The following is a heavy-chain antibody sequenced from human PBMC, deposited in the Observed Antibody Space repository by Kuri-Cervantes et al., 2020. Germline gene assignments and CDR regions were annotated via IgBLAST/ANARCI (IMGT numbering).Heavy chain of an antibody. CDR3: AKDLIRIWFGEFPYYYGMDV. Sequence: GGSLRLSCAASGFTFSDYYMSWIRQAPGKGLEWVSYISSSGSTIYYADSVKGRFTISRDNAKNSLYLQMNSLRAEDTAVYYCAKDLIRIWFGEFPYYYGMDVWGQGTTVTVSS. D-gene: IGHD3-10*01. CDR1: GFTFSDYY. V-gene: IGHV3-11*01. CDR2: ISSSGSTI. J-gene: IGHJ6*02.